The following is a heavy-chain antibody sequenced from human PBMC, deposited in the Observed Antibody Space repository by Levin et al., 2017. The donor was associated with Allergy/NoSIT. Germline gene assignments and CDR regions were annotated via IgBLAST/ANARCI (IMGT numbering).Heavy chain of an antibody. D-gene: IGHD2-15*01. CDR2: ISYSGST. V-gene: IGHV4-59*08. Sequence: ASETLSLTCSVSGGSISSYYWSWIRQPPGKGLQWIGSISYSGSTNYNPSLKSRVTISVDTSKNQFSLTLSSVTAADTAVYYCARQSGYCTGGNCYLFWFDTWGQGTLVTVSS. J-gene: IGHJ5*02. CDR3: ARQSGYCTGGNCYLFWFDT. CDR1: GGSISSYY.